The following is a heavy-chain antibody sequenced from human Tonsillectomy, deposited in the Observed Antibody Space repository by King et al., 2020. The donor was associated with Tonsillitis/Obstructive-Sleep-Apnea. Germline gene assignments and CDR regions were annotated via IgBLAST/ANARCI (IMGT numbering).Heavy chain of an antibody. D-gene: IGHD5-12*01. CDR3: ARDSGYGESWFDP. CDR1: GFTVSSNY. J-gene: IGHJ5*02. Sequence: VQLVESGGGLIQPGGSLRLSCAASGFTVSSNYMSWVRQAPGKGLEWVSVIYSGGSTYYADSVKGRFTISRDNSKNTLYLQMTSLRAEDTAVYYCARDSGYGESWFDPWGQGTLVTVSS. CDR2: IYSGGST. V-gene: IGHV3-53*01.